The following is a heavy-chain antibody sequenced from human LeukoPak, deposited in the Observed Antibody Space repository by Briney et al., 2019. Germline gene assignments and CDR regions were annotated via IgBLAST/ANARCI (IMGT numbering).Heavy chain of an antibody. CDR1: GFTFNDYE. D-gene: IGHD6-13*01. CDR3: ARDHDSSSCPYFDY. V-gene: IGHV3-48*03. CDR2: ISSSGSIT. Sequence: GGSLRLSCAASGFTFNDYEMTWVRQAPGKGLEWISYISSSGSITSHADSVKGRFTISRDNAKNSLYLQMNSLRAEDTAVYYCARDHDSSSCPYFDYWGQGTLVTVSS. J-gene: IGHJ4*02.